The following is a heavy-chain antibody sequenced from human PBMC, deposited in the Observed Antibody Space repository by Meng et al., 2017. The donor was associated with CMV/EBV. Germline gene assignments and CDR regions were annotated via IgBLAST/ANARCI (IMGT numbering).Heavy chain of an antibody. Sequence: QVQLPYSAPGLVTPSQTLPLTCTVSGGSISSGDYYWSWIRQPPGKGLEWIGYIYYSGSTYYNPSLKSRVTISVDTSKNQFSLKLSSVTAADTAVYYCARVGRTSCYDYWGQGTLVTVSS. CDR2: IYYSGST. CDR3: ARVGRTSCYDY. V-gene: IGHV4-30-4*08. J-gene: IGHJ4*02. D-gene: IGHD2-2*01. CDR1: GGSISSGDYY.